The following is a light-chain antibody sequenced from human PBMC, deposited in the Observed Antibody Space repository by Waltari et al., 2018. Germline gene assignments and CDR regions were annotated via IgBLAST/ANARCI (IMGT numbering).Light chain of an antibody. CDR1: STDVGGYDR. CDR2: DVS. Sequence: QSALTQPPSVSGSPGQSVTISCTGISTDVGGYDRVPCYQQSPGTAPKLMISDVSNRPSGVPDRFSGSKSGNTASLTISGLQAEDEADYYCNLYAGSSTLGVFGGGTKLTVL. J-gene: IGLJ3*02. CDR3: NLYAGSSTLGV. V-gene: IGLV2-18*01.